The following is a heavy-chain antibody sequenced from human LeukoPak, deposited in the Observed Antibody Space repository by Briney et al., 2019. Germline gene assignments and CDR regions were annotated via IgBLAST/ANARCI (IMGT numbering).Heavy chain of an antibody. CDR1: GYTFTSYY. Sequence: PEASVKVSCKASGYTFTSYYMHWVRQAPGQGLEWMGRINPNSGGTNYAQKFQGRVTMTRDTSISTAYMELSRLRSDDTAVYYCARLSSSWRGYNWFDPWGQGTLVTVSS. V-gene: IGHV1-2*06. CDR3: ARLSSSWRGYNWFDP. J-gene: IGHJ5*02. CDR2: INPNSGGT. D-gene: IGHD6-13*01.